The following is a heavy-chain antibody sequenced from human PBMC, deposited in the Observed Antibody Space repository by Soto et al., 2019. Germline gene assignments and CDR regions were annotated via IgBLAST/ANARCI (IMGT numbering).Heavy chain of an antibody. CDR1: GGSISSYY. V-gene: IGHV4-59*08. Sequence: PSETLSLTCTVSGGSISSYYWSWIRQPPGKGLEWIGYIYYSGSTNYNPSLKSRVTISVDTSKNQFSLKLSSVTAADTAVYYCARHYFVGSWFDPWGQGTLVTVSS. D-gene: IGHD3-10*01. CDR2: IYYSGST. J-gene: IGHJ5*02. CDR3: ARHYFVGSWFDP.